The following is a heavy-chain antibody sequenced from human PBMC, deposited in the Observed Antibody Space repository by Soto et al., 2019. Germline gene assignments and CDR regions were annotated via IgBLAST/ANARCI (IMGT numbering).Heavy chain of an antibody. CDR1: GYTFTSYG. CDR3: ARGAMVRGVNIASAFDI. D-gene: IGHD3-10*01. CDR2: ISAYNGNT. Sequence: AAVKVSCKASGYTFTSYGISWVRQAPGQGLEWMGWISAYNGNTNYAQKLQGRVTMTTDTSTSTAYMELRSLRSDDTAVYYCARGAMVRGVNIASAFDIWGPATMVTVSS. J-gene: IGHJ3*02. V-gene: IGHV1-18*04.